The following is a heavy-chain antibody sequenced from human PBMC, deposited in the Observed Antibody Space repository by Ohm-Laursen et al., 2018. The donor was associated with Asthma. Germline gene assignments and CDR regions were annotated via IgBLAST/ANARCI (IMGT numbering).Heavy chain of an antibody. CDR2: ISSSSSYT. V-gene: IGHV3-11*06. D-gene: IGHD5-18*01. J-gene: IGHJ4*02. Sequence: SLRLSCSASGFTFSDYYMSWIRQAPGKGLEWVSYISSSSSYTNYADSVKGRFTISRDNAKNSLYLQMNSLRAEDTAVYYCARVFERGYSYDWGQGTLVTVSS. CDR1: GFTFSDYY. CDR3: ARVFERGYSYD.